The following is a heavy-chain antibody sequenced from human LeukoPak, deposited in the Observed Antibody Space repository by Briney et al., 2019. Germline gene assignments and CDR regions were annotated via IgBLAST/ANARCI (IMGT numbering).Heavy chain of an antibody. J-gene: IGHJ4*02. D-gene: IGHD2-8*02. Sequence: GGSLRHSCEASGFTFTSYAMHWVPPAPGKGLEWLSSITSSGDGTFYTDSLNGRFTISRDNAKKAVFLQMKSLRRGDSALYFCAKGTDTTGRQNFDIWGQGTLVTVSS. CDR3: AKGTDTTGRQNFDI. V-gene: IGHV3-23*01. CDR1: GFTFTSYA. CDR2: ITSSGDGT.